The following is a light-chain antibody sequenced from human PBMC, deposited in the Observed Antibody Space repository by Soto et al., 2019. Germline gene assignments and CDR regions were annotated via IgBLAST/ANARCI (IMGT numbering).Light chain of an antibody. CDR2: GAS. CDR3: HQYADSRT. CDR1: QTVWSSY. Sequence: EIVLTQSPGILSLSLGERATLSCRASQTVWSSYLAWFQQKPGQAPRLLIYGASRRATGIPDRFTGSGSGTDFTLTISRLEPEDFAVYYCHQYADSRTFGQGTKLEIK. J-gene: IGKJ2*02. V-gene: IGKV3-20*01.